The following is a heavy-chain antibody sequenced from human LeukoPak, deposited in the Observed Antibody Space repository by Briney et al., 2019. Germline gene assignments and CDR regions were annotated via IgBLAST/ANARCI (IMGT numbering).Heavy chain of an antibody. Sequence: SETLSLTCTVSNGSISSSAYYWGWVRQSPGKGLQWIGSVYFSGITYYNESLKSRLTISVDKSNNQFSLKLSSVTAADTAVYYCARTRYYYNSRSYGAPYYFDYWGQGTLVTVSS. V-gene: IGHV4-39*01. CDR3: ARTRYYYNSRSYGAPYYFDY. CDR2: VYFSGIT. CDR1: NGSISSSAYY. D-gene: IGHD3-10*01. J-gene: IGHJ4*02.